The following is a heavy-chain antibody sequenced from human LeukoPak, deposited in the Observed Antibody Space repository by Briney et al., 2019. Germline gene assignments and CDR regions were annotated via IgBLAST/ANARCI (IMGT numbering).Heavy chain of an antibody. CDR3: ARARSSWYLDY. D-gene: IGHD6-13*01. CDR1: GGSISSGGYS. Sequence: SETLSLTCAVSGGSISSGGYSWSWIRQPPGKGLEWIGYIYHSGSTYYNPSLKSRVTISVDRSKNQFSLKLSSVTAADTAVYYCARARSSWYLDYWGRGTLVTVSS. V-gene: IGHV4-30-2*01. J-gene: IGHJ4*02. CDR2: IYHSGST.